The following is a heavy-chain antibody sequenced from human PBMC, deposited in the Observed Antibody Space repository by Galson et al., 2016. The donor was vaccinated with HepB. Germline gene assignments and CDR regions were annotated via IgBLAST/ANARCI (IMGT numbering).Heavy chain of an antibody. V-gene: IGHV3-48*02. D-gene: IGHD2-15*01. Sequence: SLRLSCAVSGFSFSSYSMQWVRQAPGKGLEWISYISSSSHAIYYADSVKGRFTISRDSVKNSLFLQMDSLRDEDTAVYYCARGNGGTFDLWGRGTLVTVSS. CDR2: ISSSSHAI. J-gene: IGHJ2*01. CDR3: ARGNGGTFDL. CDR1: GFSFSSYS.